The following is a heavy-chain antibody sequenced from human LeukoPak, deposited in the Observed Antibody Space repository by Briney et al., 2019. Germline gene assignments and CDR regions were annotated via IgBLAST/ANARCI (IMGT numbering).Heavy chain of an antibody. Sequence: PSETLSLTCTVSGGSISTYYWNWIRQPPGKGLEWIGYIYHSGSTNYNPSLQSRVSISIDTSKNQFSLNLNSVTAADTAVYYCARAKLGAMDVWGQGTTVTVSS. CDR1: GGSISTYY. D-gene: IGHD7-27*01. J-gene: IGHJ6*02. CDR3: ARAKLGAMDV. CDR2: IYHSGST. V-gene: IGHV4-59*01.